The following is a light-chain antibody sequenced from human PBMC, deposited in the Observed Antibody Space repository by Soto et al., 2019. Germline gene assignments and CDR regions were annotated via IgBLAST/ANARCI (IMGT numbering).Light chain of an antibody. V-gene: IGLV1-40*01. CDR2: GNS. J-gene: IGLJ1*01. Sequence: QSVLTQPPSVSGAPGQRVTISCTGSSSNIGAGYDVHWYQQLPGTAPKLLIYGNSNRPSGVPDRFSGSKSGNTASLTVSGLQADDEADYYCSSYAGSNSYVFGTGTKVTVL. CDR3: SSYAGSNSYV. CDR1: SSNIGAGYD.